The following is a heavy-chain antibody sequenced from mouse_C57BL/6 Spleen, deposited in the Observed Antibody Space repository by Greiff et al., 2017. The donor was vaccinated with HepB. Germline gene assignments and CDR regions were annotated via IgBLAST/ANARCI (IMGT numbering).Heavy chain of an antibody. J-gene: IGHJ1*03. D-gene: IGHD2-4*01. Sequence: VQLQQSGPVLVKPGASVKMSCKASGYTFTDYYMNWVKQSHGKSLEWIGVINPYNGGTSYNQKFKGKATLTVDKSSSTAYMELNSLTSEDSAVYYGARWDYDGGNWYFDVWGTGTTVTVSS. CDR1: GYTFTDYY. CDR2: INPYNGGT. V-gene: IGHV1-19*01. CDR3: ARWDYDGGNWYFDV.